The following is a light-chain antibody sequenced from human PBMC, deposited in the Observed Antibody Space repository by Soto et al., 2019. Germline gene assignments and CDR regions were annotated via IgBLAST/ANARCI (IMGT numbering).Light chain of an antibody. V-gene: IGKV3D-20*02. Sequence: ELVLTHSPGTLSLSPGERATLSCRASQSVSSSYLAWYQQKPGQAPRLLIYGASSRATGIPDRFSGSGSGTDFTLTISRLEPEDFAVYYCQQRSNWPPITFGQGTRLEI. CDR3: QQRSNWPPIT. CDR2: GAS. J-gene: IGKJ5*01. CDR1: QSVSSSY.